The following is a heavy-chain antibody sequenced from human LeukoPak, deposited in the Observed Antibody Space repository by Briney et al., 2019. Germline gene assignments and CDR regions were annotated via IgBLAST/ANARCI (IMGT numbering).Heavy chain of an antibody. V-gene: IGHV3-30*02. D-gene: IGHD6-13*01. CDR1: GFTFSYYG. Sequence: PGGSLRLSCAASGFTFSYYGMHWVRQAPGKGPEWVAFTRYDGSNKYYADSVKGRFTISRDNSKNTLYLQMNSLRAEDTAVYYCAKDRSLYSSSWYFDYWGQGTLVTVSS. J-gene: IGHJ4*02. CDR3: AKDRSLYSSSWYFDY. CDR2: TRYDGSNK.